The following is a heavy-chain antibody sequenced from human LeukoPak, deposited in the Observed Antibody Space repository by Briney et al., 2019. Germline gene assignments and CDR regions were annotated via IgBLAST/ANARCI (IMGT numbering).Heavy chain of an antibody. CDR3: ARVETNTVWAMDY. V-gene: IGHV4-59*08. CDR1: GGSISSYY. J-gene: IGHJ4*02. Sequence: SETPSLTCTVSGGSISSYYWSWIRQPPGKGLEWIGYIYNGGSTNYNPSLKSRVTTSVDTSKNQFSLKLRSVTAADTAVYYCARVETNTVWAMDYWGQGTLVTVSS. CDR2: IYNGGST. D-gene: IGHD2-21*02.